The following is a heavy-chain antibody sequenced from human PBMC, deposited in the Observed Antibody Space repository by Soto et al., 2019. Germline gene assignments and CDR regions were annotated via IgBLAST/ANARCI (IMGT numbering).Heavy chain of an antibody. J-gene: IGHJ6*02. D-gene: IGHD3-10*01. V-gene: IGHV1-69*13. CDR2: IIPIFGTA. Sequence: SVKVSCKASGGTFSSYAISWVRQAPGQGLEWMGGIIPIFGTANYAQKFQGRVTITADESTSTAYMELSSLRSEDTAVYYCARDTSGSGSYYNAYYYNGMDGWGQGTTVTVSS. CDR1: GGTFSSYA. CDR3: ARDTSGSGSYYNAYYYNGMDG.